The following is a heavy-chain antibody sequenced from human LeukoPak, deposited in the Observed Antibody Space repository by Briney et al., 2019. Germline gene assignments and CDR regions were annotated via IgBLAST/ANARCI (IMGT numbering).Heavy chain of an antibody. CDR3: ARERDSSPYFDS. CDR2: IIPIFGTA. CDR1: GGTFSSYA. D-gene: IGHD6-6*01. J-gene: IGHJ4*02. Sequence: SVKVSCKASGGTFSSYAISWVRQAPGQGLEWMGGIIPIFGTANYAQKFQGRVTITTDESTSTAYMELSSLRSEDTAVYYCARERDSSPYFDSWGQGTLWTVSS. V-gene: IGHV1-69*05.